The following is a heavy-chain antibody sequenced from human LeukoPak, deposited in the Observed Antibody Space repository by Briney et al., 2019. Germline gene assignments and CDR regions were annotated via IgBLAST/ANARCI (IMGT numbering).Heavy chain of an antibody. J-gene: IGHJ4*02. CDR2: IYYSGST. Sequence: SETLSLTCAVSGGSFSGYFWSWIRQPPGKGLEWIGYIYYSGSTNYNPSLKSRVTISVDTSKNQFSLKLSSVTAADTAVYYCAASVTAILADYWGRGTLVTVSS. V-gene: IGHV4-59*01. CDR3: AASVTAILADY. D-gene: IGHD2-21*02. CDR1: GGSFSGYF.